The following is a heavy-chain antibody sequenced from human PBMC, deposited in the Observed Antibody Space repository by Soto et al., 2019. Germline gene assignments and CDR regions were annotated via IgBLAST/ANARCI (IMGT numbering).Heavy chain of an antibody. CDR2: ISSSSSYT. D-gene: IGHD6-13*01. CDR1: GFTFSDYY. J-gene: IGHJ4*02. Sequence: PGGSLRLSCAASGFTFSDYYMSWIRQAPGKGLEWVSYISSSSSYTNYADSVKGRFTISRDNAKNSLYLQMNSLRAEDTAVYYCARFAAGAPSNFDYWGQGTLVTVSS. V-gene: IGHV3-11*03. CDR3: ARFAAGAPSNFDY.